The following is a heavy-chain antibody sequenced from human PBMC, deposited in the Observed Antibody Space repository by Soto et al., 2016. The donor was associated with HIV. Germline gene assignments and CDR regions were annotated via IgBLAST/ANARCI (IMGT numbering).Heavy chain of an antibody. V-gene: IGHV4-61*08. D-gene: IGHD4-4*01. CDR1: GDSISNGDHF. CDR3: ARFPDYNEFLYYFDY. Sequence: QVRLVESGPGLVKPSETLSLTCTVSGDSISNGDHFWSWIRQSPGKGLEWIGYIFHNGNTNYSPSLKSRVTISVDTFSGQFSLKLRSVTAADTAIYYCARFPDYNEFLYYFDYWGQGXLVTVSS. CDR2: IFHNGNT. J-gene: IGHJ4*02.